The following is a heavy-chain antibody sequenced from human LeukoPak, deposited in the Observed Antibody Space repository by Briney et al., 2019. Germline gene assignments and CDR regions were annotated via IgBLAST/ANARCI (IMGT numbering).Heavy chain of an antibody. CDR3: ARAFHGAFDI. V-gene: IGHV4-59*01. CDR1: GGSISSYY. Sequence: PSETLSLTCTVSGGSISSYYWSWIRQPPGKGLEWIGYIYYSGSTNYNPSLKSRVTISVDTSKNQFSLKLSSVTAADTAVYYCARAFHGAFDIWGQGTMVTVSS. J-gene: IGHJ3*02. CDR2: IYYSGST.